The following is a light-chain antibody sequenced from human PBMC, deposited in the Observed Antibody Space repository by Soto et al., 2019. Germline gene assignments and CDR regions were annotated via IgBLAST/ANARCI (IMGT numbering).Light chain of an antibody. CDR1: SSDVGYYNY. CDR2: EVS. CDR3: ASYTSKSSYV. J-gene: IGLJ1*01. V-gene: IGLV2-14*01. Sequence: QSVLSQPASVSGSPGQSITISCTGTSSDVGYYNYVSWYQQHPGKVPKLMIYEVSNRPSGVSNRFSGSKSGNTASLTISGLQAEDEADYYCASYTSKSSYVFWTGTKVTVL.